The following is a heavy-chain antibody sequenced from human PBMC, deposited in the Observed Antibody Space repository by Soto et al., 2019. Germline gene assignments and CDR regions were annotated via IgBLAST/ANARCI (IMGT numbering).Heavy chain of an antibody. CDR1: GYTFTSYD. CDR3: ATHSSSSGGSYYFDY. D-gene: IGHD6-6*01. CDR2: MNPNSGNT. Sequence: ASVKVSCKASGYTFTSYDINWVRQATGQGLEWMGWMNPNSGNTGYTQKFQGRVTMTRNTSISTAYMELSSLRSEDTAVYYCATHSSSSGGSYYFDYWGQGTLVTVSS. V-gene: IGHV1-8*01. J-gene: IGHJ4*02.